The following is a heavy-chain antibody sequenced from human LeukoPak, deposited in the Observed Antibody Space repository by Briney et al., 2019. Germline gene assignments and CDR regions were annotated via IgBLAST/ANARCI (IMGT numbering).Heavy chain of an antibody. Sequence: SGTLSLTCTVSGGSISSYYWSWIRQPPGKGLEWIGYIYYSGSTNYNPSLKSRVTISVDTSKNQFSLKLSSVTAADTAVYYCARDKAVTTAYYYYYYGMDVWGQGTTVTVSS. CDR2: IYYSGST. CDR3: ARDKAVTTAYYYYYYGMDV. J-gene: IGHJ6*02. D-gene: IGHD4-11*01. V-gene: IGHV4-59*01. CDR1: GGSISSYY.